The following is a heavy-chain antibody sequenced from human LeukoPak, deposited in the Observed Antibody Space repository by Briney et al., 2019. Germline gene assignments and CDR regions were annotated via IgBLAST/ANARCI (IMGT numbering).Heavy chain of an antibody. Sequence: GASVKVSCKASGYTLTDYYMHWVRQAPGQGLEWMGWINPNSGATNYAQKFQGRVTMTRDTSISTAYMEMSSLRSDDTAVYYCARDRFPVTTVTTLGFVWGQGTLVTVSS. CDR1: GYTLTDYY. J-gene: IGHJ4*02. D-gene: IGHD4-17*01. V-gene: IGHV1-2*02. CDR2: INPNSGAT. CDR3: ARDRFPVTTVTTLGFV.